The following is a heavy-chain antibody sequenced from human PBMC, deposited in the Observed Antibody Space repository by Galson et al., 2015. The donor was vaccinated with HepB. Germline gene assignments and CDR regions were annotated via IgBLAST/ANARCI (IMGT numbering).Heavy chain of an antibody. D-gene: IGHD3-10*01. CDR2: ISAYNGNT. CDR3: ARGNYYGSGSPPPYYFEY. V-gene: IGHV1-18*04. J-gene: IGHJ4*02. CDR1: GYSFTNYG. Sequence: SVKVSCKASGYSFTNYGISWVRQAPGQGLEWMGWISAYNGNTDYAQNLQGRVTMTTDTSTSTAYMELRSLRSDDTAVYYCARGNYYGSGSPPPYYFEYWGQGTLVTVSS.